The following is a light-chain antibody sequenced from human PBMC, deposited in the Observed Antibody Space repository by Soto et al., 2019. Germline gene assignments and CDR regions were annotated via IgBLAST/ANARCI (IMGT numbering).Light chain of an antibody. CDR3: MQPLQSWT. Sequence: DIVMTQSPLSLPVTPGEPASISCRSSQSPLHSNGYNYLDWYLQKPGQSPQLLIYLGSNRASGVPDRFSGSGSGTDVTLKISRVEAEDVGVYYCMQPLQSWTFGQGTKVEIK. CDR1: QSPLHSNGYNY. CDR2: LGS. V-gene: IGKV2-28*01. J-gene: IGKJ1*01.